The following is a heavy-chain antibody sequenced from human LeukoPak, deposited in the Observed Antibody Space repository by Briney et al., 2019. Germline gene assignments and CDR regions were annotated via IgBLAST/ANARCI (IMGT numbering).Heavy chain of an antibody. V-gene: IGHV3-64*02. D-gene: IGHD3-3*01. CDR1: GFTFSSYA. Sequence: GGSLRLSCAASGFTFSSYAMHWVRQAPGKGLEYVSGISTNGDNAYYADSVKGRFAISKDNSKNTLYLQMGSLRTEDMAVYYCARAGDFSFKDWGQGTLVTVSS. CDR3: ARAGDFSFKD. CDR2: ISTNGDNA. J-gene: IGHJ4*02.